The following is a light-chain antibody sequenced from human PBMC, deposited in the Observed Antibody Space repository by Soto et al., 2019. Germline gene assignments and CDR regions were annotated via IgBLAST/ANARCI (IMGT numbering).Light chain of an antibody. J-gene: IGKJ3*01. CDR3: QQYNSYSQFT. CDR1: QSIKNW. V-gene: IGKV1-5*03. CDR2: KAS. Sequence: DIQMTQSPSTLSASVGDRVTITCRASQSIKNWLAWYQQKPGEAPKLLIYKASTLESGVPSRFSCSGSGTEFTLTISSLQHYHVATYYCQQYNSYSQFTFGPGTKVDIK.